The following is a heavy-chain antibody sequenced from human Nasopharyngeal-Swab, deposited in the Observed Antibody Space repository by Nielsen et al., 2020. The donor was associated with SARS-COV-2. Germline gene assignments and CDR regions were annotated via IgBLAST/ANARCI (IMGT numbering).Heavy chain of an antibody. CDR2: INPSGGSA. D-gene: IGHD3-10*01. V-gene: IGHV1-46*01. Sequence: ASVKVSCKASGYSFTSYHMYWVRQAPGQGLEWMGIINPSGGSATYAQRFQGKVTMTRDTSTSTVFMELSSLKSEDTAVYYCASDRYGSGSFLGYWGQGTLVTVSS. CDR1: GYSFTSYH. CDR3: ASDRYGSGSFLGY. J-gene: IGHJ4*02.